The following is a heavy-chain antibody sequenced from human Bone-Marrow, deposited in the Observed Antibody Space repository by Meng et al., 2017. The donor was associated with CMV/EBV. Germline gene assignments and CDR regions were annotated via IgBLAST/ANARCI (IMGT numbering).Heavy chain of an antibody. D-gene: IGHD6-6*01. CDR1: GFTFSSYW. V-gene: IGHV3-74*01. Sequence: GESLKISCAASGFTFSSYWMHWVRQAPGKGLVWVSRINSDGSSTSYTDSVKGRFTISRDNAKNTLYLQMNSLRAEDTAVYYCARRKSSSSVGGMDVWDKGPRSPAPQ. CDR3: ARRKSSSSVGGMDV. CDR2: INSDGSST. J-gene: IGHJ6*01.